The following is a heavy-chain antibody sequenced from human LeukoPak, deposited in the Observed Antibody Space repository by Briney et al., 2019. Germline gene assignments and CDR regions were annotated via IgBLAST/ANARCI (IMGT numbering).Heavy chain of an antibody. V-gene: IGHV3-9*01. CDR3: GKGAGVGGTSGAFDY. CDR1: GFTFDDYA. J-gene: IGHJ4*02. D-gene: IGHD6-19*01. CDR2: ISWNSGSI. Sequence: GGSLRLSCAASGFTFDDYAMHWVRQAPGKGLEWVSGISWNSGSIGYADSVKGRFTISRDNAKNSLYLQMNSLRAEDTALYYCGKGAGVGGTSGAFDYWGQGNLVTVSS.